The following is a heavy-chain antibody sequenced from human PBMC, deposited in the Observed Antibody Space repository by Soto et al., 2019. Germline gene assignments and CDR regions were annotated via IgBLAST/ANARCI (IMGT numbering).Heavy chain of an antibody. CDR1: GFSLSTRGVG. CDR3: AHSRYRSGWDLFDY. J-gene: IGHJ4*02. D-gene: IGHD6-19*01. V-gene: IGHV2-5*02. CDR2: IYWDDDK. Sequence: QITLKESGPSLVKPTQTLTLTCTFSGFSLSTRGVGVGWIRQPPGKALEWLALIYWDDDKRYSPSLKSRLTITKHTSKNQVVLTMTNMDPVDTATYYCAHSRYRSGWDLFDYWGQGTLVTVSS.